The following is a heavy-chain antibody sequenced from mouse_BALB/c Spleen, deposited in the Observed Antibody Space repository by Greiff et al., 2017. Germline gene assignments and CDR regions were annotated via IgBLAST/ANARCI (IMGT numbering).Heavy chain of an antibody. CDR1: GFNIKDYY. CDR3: SSYRYDERGFDD. CDR2: IDPENGDT. J-gene: IGHJ2*01. Sequence: EVQLVESGAELVRSGASVKLSCTASGFNIKDYYMHWVKQRPEQGLEWIGWIDPENGDTEYAPKFQGKATMTADTSSNTAYLQLSSLTSEDTAVYYCSSYRYDERGFDDWGQGTTLTGSS. V-gene: IGHV14-4*02. D-gene: IGHD2-14*01.